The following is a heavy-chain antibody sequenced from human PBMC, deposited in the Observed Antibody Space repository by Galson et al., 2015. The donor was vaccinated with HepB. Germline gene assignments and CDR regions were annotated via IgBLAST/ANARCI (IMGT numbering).Heavy chain of an antibody. CDR3: ARTAATGRGLDH. V-gene: IGHV3-7*03. Sequence: SLRLSCAASGFTLRSHWVSWVRQAPGKGLECVAHINPDGSEKRYVDAVKGRFSVSKDNAMNSMHLQMSSLRAEDTAVYFCARTAATGRGLDHWAQGSLVIVSS. J-gene: IGHJ4*02. D-gene: IGHD6-25*01. CDR2: INPDGSEK. CDR1: GFTLRSHW.